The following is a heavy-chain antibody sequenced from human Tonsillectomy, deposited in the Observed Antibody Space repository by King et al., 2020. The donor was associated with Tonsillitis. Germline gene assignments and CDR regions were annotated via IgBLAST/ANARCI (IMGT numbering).Heavy chain of an antibody. Sequence: VQLVESGGGLVQPGESLRLSCAASGFTFSSYAMGWVRQAPGKGLELVSGISNIDDITYYTDSVKGRFTISRDNSKNTLYLLMTSLRAEDTAIYYCAKRFSSNSGAFDYWGQGTLVSVSS. V-gene: IGHV3-23*04. CDR3: AKRFSSNSGAFDY. CDR1: GFTFSSYA. D-gene: IGHD2-21*01. J-gene: IGHJ4*02. CDR2: ISNIDDIT.